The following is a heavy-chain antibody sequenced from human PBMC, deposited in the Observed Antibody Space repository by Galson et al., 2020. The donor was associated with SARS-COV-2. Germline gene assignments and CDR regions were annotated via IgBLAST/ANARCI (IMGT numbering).Heavy chain of an antibody. Sequence: QHGESLRLSCSASGFIFSDYAMHWVRQAPGKGLEYVSAISSNGGTSFYADSVNGRFTMSRDNSKNMFYLQMTALRLEDTAFYYCLSYSSTGQNHWGQGTLVTVSS. V-gene: IGHV3-64D*06. D-gene: IGHD2-2*01. CDR1: GFIFSDYA. CDR3: LSYSSTGQNH. CDR2: ISSNGGTS. J-gene: IGHJ5*02.